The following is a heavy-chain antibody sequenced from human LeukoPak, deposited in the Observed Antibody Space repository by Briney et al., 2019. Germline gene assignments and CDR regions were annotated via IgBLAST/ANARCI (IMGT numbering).Heavy chain of an antibody. J-gene: IGHJ4*02. Sequence: PGGSLRLSCAASGFTFSSYGMHWVRQAPGKGLEWVAVISYDGSNKYYADSVKGRFTISRDNSKNTLYLQMNSLRAEDTAVYYCARYNDYGDYLQVDWGQGTLVTVSS. CDR1: GFTFSSYG. CDR3: ARYNDYGDYLQVD. V-gene: IGHV3-30*03. D-gene: IGHD4-17*01. CDR2: ISYDGSNK.